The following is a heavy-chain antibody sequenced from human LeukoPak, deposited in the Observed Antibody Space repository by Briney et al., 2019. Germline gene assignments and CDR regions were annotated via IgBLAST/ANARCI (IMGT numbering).Heavy chain of an antibody. CDR2: INDNGAGT. V-gene: IGHV3-23*01. CDR1: GFTFSSYA. D-gene: IGHD4-17*01. Sequence: PGGSLRLSCAASGFTFSSYAMSWVRQAPGKGLKWVSTINDNGAGTYYADSVKGRFTISRDNSKNTLYLQMNSLRAEDTAVYYCANEESPYGWFDPWGQGTLVTVSS. J-gene: IGHJ5*02. CDR3: ANEESPYGWFDP.